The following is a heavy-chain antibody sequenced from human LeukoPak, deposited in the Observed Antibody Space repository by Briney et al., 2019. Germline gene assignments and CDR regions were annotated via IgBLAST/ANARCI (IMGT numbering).Heavy chain of an antibody. CDR3: ARAPYYDFWSGYYGVDP. Sequence: ASVKVSCKASGGTFSSYAFSWVRQAPGQGLEWMGWINTNTGNPTYAQGFTGRFVFSLDTSVSTAYLQISSLKAEDTAVYYCARAPYYDFWSGYYGVDPWGQGTLVTVSS. CDR2: INTNTGNP. CDR1: GGTFSSYA. J-gene: IGHJ5*02. V-gene: IGHV7-4-1*02. D-gene: IGHD3-3*01.